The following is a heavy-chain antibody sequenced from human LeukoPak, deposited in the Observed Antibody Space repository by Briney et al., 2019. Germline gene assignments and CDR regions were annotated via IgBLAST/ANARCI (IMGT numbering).Heavy chain of an antibody. CDR2: INQSGST. Sequence: PSETLSLTCAVYGGSFSGYYWSWIRQPPGKGLEWIGEINQSGSTNYNPSFKSRVTVSVDTSKNQFSLKLSSVTAADTAVYYCATIQRDHGFDIWGQGTLVTVSS. CDR1: GGSFSGYY. J-gene: IGHJ3*02. V-gene: IGHV4-34*01. CDR3: ATIQRDHGFDI. D-gene: IGHD6-25*01.